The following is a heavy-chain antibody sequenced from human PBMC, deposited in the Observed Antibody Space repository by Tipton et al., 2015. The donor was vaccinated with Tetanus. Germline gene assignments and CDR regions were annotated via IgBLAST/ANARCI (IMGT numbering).Heavy chain of an antibody. CDR1: GDSISSSRYY. V-gene: IGHV4-39*07. D-gene: IGHD2-21*01. J-gene: IGHJ6*02. CDR3: ARERIEAFYYHGLDV. CDR2: IYQNGDA. Sequence: TLSLTCTVAGDSISSSRYYWGWVRQAPGKGLEWIAYIYQNGDANYNPSLQSRVTISVDTSKNQFSLQLAFVTAADTAIYYCARERIEAFYYHGLDVWGPGTTVTVSS.